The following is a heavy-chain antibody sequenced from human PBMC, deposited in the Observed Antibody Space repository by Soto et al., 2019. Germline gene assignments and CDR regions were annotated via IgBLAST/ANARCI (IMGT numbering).Heavy chain of an antibody. V-gene: IGHV1-69*01. CDR1: GGIFSSYA. CDR2: IIPIFGTA. J-gene: IGHJ5*02. CDR3: ARPNGGYDQNWFDP. D-gene: IGHD5-12*01. Sequence: QVQLVQSGAEVKKPGSSVKVSCKASGGIFSSYAISWVRQAPGQGLEWMGGIIPIFGTANYAQKFQGRVTITADESTSTAYMELSSLRSEDTAVYYCARPNGGYDQNWFDPWGQGTLVTVSS.